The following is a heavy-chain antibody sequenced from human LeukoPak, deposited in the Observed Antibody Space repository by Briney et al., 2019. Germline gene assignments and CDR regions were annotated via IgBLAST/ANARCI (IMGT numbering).Heavy chain of an antibody. V-gene: IGHV1-69*01. CDR1: GGTFSSYP. CDR2: ITPIFGAA. Sequence: EASVKVSCKASGGTFSSYPFTWVRQAPGQGLEWMGEITPIFGAANYAQTFQGRVTITADESTSTAFMELSSLRSDDTAFYYCARNSRVASTSGLNYWGQGTLVTVSS. CDR3: ARNSRVASTSGLNY. J-gene: IGHJ4*02. D-gene: IGHD4-23*01.